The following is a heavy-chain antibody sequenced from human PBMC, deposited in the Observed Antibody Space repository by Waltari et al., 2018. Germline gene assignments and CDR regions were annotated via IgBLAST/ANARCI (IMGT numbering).Heavy chain of an antibody. Sequence: QVQLQESGPGLVKPSGTLSLTCAVSGGSISSSNWWSWVRQPPGKGLEWIGEIYHSGSTNANPSLKSRVTISVDTSKNQFSLKLSSVTAADTAVYYCARHVRDLTALDAFDIWGQGTMVTVSS. V-gene: IGHV4-4*02. CDR2: IYHSGST. D-gene: IGHD2-21*02. CDR3: ARHVRDLTALDAFDI. J-gene: IGHJ3*02. CDR1: GGSISSSNW.